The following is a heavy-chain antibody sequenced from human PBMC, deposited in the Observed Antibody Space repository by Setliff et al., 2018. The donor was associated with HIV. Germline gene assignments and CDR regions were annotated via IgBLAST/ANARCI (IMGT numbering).Heavy chain of an antibody. Sequence: GGSLRLSCAASGFTFSSYGMDWVRQAPGKGLEWVTFIRHDGSNEYYSDSVKGRFTISRDNSKNTLYLQMNSLRAEDTAVYYCAKDSDYGDYHFYGMDVWGQGTTVTVSS. D-gene: IGHD4-17*01. CDR2: IRHDGSNE. J-gene: IGHJ6*02. CDR1: GFTFSSYG. V-gene: IGHV3-30*02. CDR3: AKDSDYGDYHFYGMDV.